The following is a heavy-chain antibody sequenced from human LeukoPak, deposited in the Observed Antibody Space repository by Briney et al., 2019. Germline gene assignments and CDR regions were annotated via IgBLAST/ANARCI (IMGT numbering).Heavy chain of an antibody. D-gene: IGHD3-10*01. V-gene: IGHV1-46*01. J-gene: IGHJ4*02. Sequence: ASVKVSCKASGYTFTSYYMHWVRQAPGQGLEWMGIINPSGGSTSYAQKFQGRVTMTRDTSTSTVYMELSSLRSEDMAVYYCARARSTMVRGAYYFDYWGQGTLVTVSS. CDR1: GYTFTSYY. CDR3: ARARSTMVRGAYYFDY. CDR2: INPSGGST.